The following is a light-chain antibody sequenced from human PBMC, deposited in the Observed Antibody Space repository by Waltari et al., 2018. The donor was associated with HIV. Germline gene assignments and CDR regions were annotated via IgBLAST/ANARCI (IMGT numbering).Light chain of an antibody. V-gene: IGLV2-14*01. CDR3: SSYTSSSTHVV. Sequence: QSALTQPASVSGSPGQSITISCPGTSSDVGGYNYASWYQQHPGKAPQLMIYDVSNRPSGVSNRFSGSKSGNTASLTISGLQAEDEADYYCSSYTSSSTHVVFGGGTKLTVL. CDR1: SSDVGGYNY. J-gene: IGLJ2*01. CDR2: DVS.